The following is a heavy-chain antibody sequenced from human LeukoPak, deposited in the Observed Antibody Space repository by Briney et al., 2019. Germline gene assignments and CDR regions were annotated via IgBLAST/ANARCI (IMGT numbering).Heavy chain of an antibody. D-gene: IGHD6-13*01. CDR3: ARHVSWYSSSWYRVYYFDY. V-gene: IGHV4-39*01. J-gene: IGHJ4*02. CDR2: IYYSGST. Sequence: SETLSLTCTVSGGSLSSSSYYWGWIRQPPGKGLEWIGSIYYSGSTYYNPSLKSRVTISVDTSKNQFSLKLSSVTAADTAVYYCARHVSWYSSSWYRVYYFDYWGQGTLVTVSS. CDR1: GGSLSSSSYY.